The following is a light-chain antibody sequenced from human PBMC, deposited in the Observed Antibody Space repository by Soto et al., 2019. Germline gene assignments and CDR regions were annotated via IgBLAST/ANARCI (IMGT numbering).Light chain of an antibody. Sequence: QSVLTQPPSVSGAPGQRVTISCTGSSSNIGAGYDVHWYQQLPGTAPKLLIYGNSNRPSGVPDRFSGSKSGTSASLAITGLQAGEEADYYCQSYDSGLSGSVFGGGTKLTVL. J-gene: IGLJ3*02. CDR1: SSNIGAGYD. V-gene: IGLV1-40*01. CDR2: GNS. CDR3: QSYDSGLSGSV.